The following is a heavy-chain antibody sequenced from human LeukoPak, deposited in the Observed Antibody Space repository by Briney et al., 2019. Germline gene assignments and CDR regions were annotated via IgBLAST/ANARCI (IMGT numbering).Heavy chain of an antibody. J-gene: IGHJ6*02. CDR3: ARHSVVSYYYGMDV. Sequence: ASETLSLTCSVSGGSVSSYYWSWIRQSPGKGLEWIGYIHNSGRTNYNPSLKSRVTGFVDTSKNQFSLRLSSVTAADTAVYYCARHSVVSYYYGMDVWGQGTTVTVSS. V-gene: IGHV4-59*08. D-gene: IGHD2-15*01. CDR2: IHNSGRT. CDR1: GGSVSSYY.